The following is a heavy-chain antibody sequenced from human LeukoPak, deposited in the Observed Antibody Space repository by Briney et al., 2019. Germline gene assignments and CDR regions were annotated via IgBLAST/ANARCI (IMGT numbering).Heavy chain of an antibody. Sequence: GGSLRLSCAASGFTFSSYSMNWVRQAPGKGLEWVSSISSSSSYIYYADSVKGRFAISRDNSKNTLYLQMNSLRAEDTAVYYCARVDRQGDSHYYYYYYMDVWGKGTTVTVSS. CDR1: GFTFSSYS. J-gene: IGHJ6*03. D-gene: IGHD2-21*02. V-gene: IGHV3-21*01. CDR3: ARVDRQGDSHYYYYYYMDV. CDR2: ISSSSSYI.